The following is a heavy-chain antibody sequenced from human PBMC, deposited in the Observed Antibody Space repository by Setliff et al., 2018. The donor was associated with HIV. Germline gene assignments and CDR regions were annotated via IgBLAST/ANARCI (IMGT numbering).Heavy chain of an antibody. V-gene: IGHV3-72*01. D-gene: IGHD3-9*01. CDR3: ARSPGRDYDILTGYYEGGLYYFDY. CDR1: GFTFSDHY. Sequence: GGSLRLSCAASGFTFSDHYMDWVRQAPGKGLEWVGRSRNKINKYSTEYAASVKGRFTISRDVSENSLFLQMNSLKTDDTAVYYCARSPGRDYDILTGYYEGGLYYFDYWGQGTLVTVSS. J-gene: IGHJ4*02. CDR2: SRNKINKYST.